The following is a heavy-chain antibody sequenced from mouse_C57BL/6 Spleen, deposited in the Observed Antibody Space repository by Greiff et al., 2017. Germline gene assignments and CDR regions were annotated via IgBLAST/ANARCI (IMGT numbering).Heavy chain of an antibody. CDR2: ISDGGSYT. CDR3: ARDEHYYGSSYSGFDY. D-gene: IGHD1-1*01. CDR1: GFTFSSYA. V-gene: IGHV5-4*01. J-gene: IGHJ2*01. Sequence: EVQGVESGGGLVKPGGSLKLSCAASGFTFSSYAMSWVRQTPEKRLEWVATISDGGSYTYYPDNVKGRFTISRDNAKNNLYLQMSHLKSEDTAMYYCARDEHYYGSSYSGFDYWGQGTTLTVSS.